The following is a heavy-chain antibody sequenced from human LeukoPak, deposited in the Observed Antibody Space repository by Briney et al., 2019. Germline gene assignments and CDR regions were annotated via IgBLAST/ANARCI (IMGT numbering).Heavy chain of an antibody. J-gene: IGHJ4*02. CDR1: GGSISSSTYY. D-gene: IGHD3-16*01. Sequence: SERLSLTCTVSGGSISSSTYYWGWIRQPPGQGLEWIGAIYYTGTTYYNPSLRSRVTISVDTSKNHFSLNLSSVTAADTALSYCASAPRQGSIGGLYYWGQGNPVTGSS. CDR3: ASAPRQGSIGGLYY. V-gene: IGHV4-39*02. CDR2: IYYTGTT.